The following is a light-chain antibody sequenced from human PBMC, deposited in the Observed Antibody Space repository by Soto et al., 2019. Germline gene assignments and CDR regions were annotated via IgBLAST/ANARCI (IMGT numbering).Light chain of an antibody. CDR2: EVS. CDR1: SSDVGSYNL. Sequence: QSALTQPASVSGSPGQSITISCTGTSSDVGSYNLVSWYQQHPGKAPKLMIYEVSNRPSGVSSRFSGSKSGNTASLTISGLQAEDEADYYCSSYTTTSTVVFGGGTKLTVL. CDR3: SSYTTTSTVV. J-gene: IGLJ2*01. V-gene: IGLV2-14*02.